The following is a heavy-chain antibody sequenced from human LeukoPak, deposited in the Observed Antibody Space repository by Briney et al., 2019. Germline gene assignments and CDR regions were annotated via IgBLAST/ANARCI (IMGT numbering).Heavy chain of an antibody. V-gene: IGHV3-30*02. CDR1: GFTFITSG. D-gene: IGHD3-22*01. CDR3: AKDLWYFDNTGYRYSFDY. Sequence: GRSPRPSLSVSGFTFITSGAQSVSPAPGKGIEWVAFIRYEGTNKYYADSVNGRFTISRDNSKNTLYPQMNSLRAEDTAVFYCAKDLWYFDNTGYRYSFDYWGQGTLVTVSS. CDR2: IRYEGTNK. J-gene: IGHJ4*02.